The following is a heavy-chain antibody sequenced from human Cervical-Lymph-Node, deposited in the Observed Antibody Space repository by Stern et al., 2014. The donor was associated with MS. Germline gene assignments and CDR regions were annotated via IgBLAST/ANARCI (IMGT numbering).Heavy chain of an antibody. V-gene: IGHV3-30*18. J-gene: IGHJ6*02. CDR3: AKDGRVPYGMYV. D-gene: IGHD2-2*01. CDR2: ISYDGSNK. Sequence: VQLVQSGGGVVQPGRSLRLSCAASGFTFSSYGMHWVRQAPGKGLEWVAVISYDGSNKYYADSVKGRFTISRDNSKNTLYLQMNSLRAEDTAVYYCAKDGRVPYGMYVWGQGTTVTVSS. CDR1: GFTFSSYG.